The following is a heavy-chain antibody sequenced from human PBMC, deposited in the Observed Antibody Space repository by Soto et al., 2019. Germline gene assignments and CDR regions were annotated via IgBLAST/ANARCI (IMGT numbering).Heavy chain of an antibody. D-gene: IGHD1-1*01. Sequence: PSETLSLTCAVNGGSFSGYYWSWIRQPPGKGLEWIGEINHSGSTNYNPSLKSRVTISVDTSKNQFSLKLSSVTAADTAVYYCARALRPPIRQYYYMDVWGKGTTVTVSS. V-gene: IGHV4-34*01. CDR2: INHSGST. CDR1: GGSFSGYY. J-gene: IGHJ6*03. CDR3: ARALRPPIRQYYYMDV.